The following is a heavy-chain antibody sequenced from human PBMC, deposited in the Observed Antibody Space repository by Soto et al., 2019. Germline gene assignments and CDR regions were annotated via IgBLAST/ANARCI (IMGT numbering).Heavy chain of an antibody. Sequence: QITLKESGPTLVKPAETLTLTCTFSGFSLSTTGEGVGWVRQPPGKALEWLALFYWDNDKHYSPSLKSRLTITKDTSKNQVVLSMTNMDPVDTATYYCSKRRSYRDFHYWGQGTLVTVSS. CDR1: GFSLSTTGEG. CDR3: SKRRSYRDFHY. CDR2: FYWDNDK. J-gene: IGHJ4*02. V-gene: IGHV2-5*02. D-gene: IGHD4-17*01.